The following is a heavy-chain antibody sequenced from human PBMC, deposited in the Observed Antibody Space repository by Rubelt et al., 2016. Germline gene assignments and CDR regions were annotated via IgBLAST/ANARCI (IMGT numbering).Heavy chain of an antibody. Sequence: QVQLQESGPGLVKPSQTLSLTCTVSGGSISSGGYYWSWIRQHPGKGLEWIGYIYYSGSTYYNPSLKSGVTSSVDTSKNQFSLKLSSVTAADTAVYYGARLRDYGGNLSQGSVDYWGQGTLVTVSS. CDR1: GGSISSGGYY. J-gene: IGHJ4*02. V-gene: IGHV4-31*03. CDR3: ARLRDYGGNLSQGSVDY. CDR2: IYYSGST. D-gene: IGHD4-23*01.